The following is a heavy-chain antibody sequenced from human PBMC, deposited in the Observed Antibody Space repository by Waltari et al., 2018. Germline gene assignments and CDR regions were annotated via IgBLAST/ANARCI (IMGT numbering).Heavy chain of an antibody. Sequence: EVQFVESGGGLVKPGGSLRLSCTASGFTFRNAWVSWVRQAPGKGPEWVGRIKSQSDGGTRDYAAPVKGRFSISREDSKNLMFLQMNSLTIEDTAVYYCTTDPLGPWGQGTLVTVSS. CDR1: GFTFRNAW. CDR3: TTDPLGP. V-gene: IGHV3-15*01. CDR2: IKSQSDGGTR. J-gene: IGHJ5*02.